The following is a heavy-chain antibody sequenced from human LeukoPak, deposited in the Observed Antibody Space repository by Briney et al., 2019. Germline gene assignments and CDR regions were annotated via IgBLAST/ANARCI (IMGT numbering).Heavy chain of an antibody. CDR3: ARGPGYYYDWGSYLFGPSFDY. V-gene: IGHV4-4*07. J-gene: IGHJ4*02. CDR2: IYTSGSI. Sequence: SETLSLTCTVSGGSISSYYWSWIRQPAGKGLEWIGRIYTSGSITYNPSLKSRVSMSVDTSKNHFSLKLRSVTATDTAVNYWARGPGYYYDWGSYLFGPSFDYGGQGTRVTDS. D-gene: IGHD3-10*01. CDR1: GGSISSYY.